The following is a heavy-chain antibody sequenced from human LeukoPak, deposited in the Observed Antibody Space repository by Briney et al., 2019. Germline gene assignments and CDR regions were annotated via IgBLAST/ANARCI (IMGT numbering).Heavy chain of an antibody. J-gene: IGHJ6*03. CDR1: GGSFSGYY. D-gene: IGHD3-9*01. V-gene: IGHV4-34*01. CDR3: ARVMMGILTDQPGYYYYYMDV. CDR2: INHSGST. Sequence: PSETLSLTCAVYGGSFSGYYWSWIRQPPGKGLEWIGEINHSGSTNYNPSLKSRVTISVDTSKNQFSLKLSSVTAADTAVYYCARVMMGILTDQPGYYYYYMDVWGKGTTVTVSS.